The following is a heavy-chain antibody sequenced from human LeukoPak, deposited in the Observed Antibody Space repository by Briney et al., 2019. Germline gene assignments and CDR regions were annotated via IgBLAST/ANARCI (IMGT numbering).Heavy chain of an antibody. CDR1: GFTFSDYY. CDR2: ISSSGSTI. V-gene: IGHV3-11*01. D-gene: IGHD3-9*01. CDR3: ASGRVLRYFDWLLRKFDY. J-gene: IGHJ4*02. Sequence: GGSLRLSCAASGFTFSDYYMSWIRQAPGKGLEWVSYISSSGSTIYYADSVKGRFTTSRDNAKNSLYLQMNSLRAEDTAVYYCASGRVLRYFDWLLRKFDYWGQGTLVTVSS.